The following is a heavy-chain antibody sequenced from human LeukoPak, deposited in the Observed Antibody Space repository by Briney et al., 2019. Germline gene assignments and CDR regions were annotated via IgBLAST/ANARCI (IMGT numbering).Heavy chain of an antibody. J-gene: IGHJ4*02. CDR2: ISAYNGNK. CDR3: ATDPGAKGVYYFDY. V-gene: IGHV1-18*01. Sequence: ASVKVSCKASGYTFTNYGISWVRQAPGQGLDWMGWISAYNGNKVYAQELQGRVTMTTDTSTSTAYMELRSLRSDDTAVYYCATDPGAKGVYYFDYWGQGTLVTVSS. CDR1: GYTFTNYG. D-gene: IGHD6-13*01.